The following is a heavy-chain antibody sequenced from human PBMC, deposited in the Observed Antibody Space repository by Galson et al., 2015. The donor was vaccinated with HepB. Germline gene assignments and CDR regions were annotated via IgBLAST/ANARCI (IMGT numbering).Heavy chain of an antibody. J-gene: IGHJ4*02. CDR2: ISGSSNYI. D-gene: IGHD5-18*01. CDR1: GFTFSNYA. CDR3: ARDGDTLMVMGYYFDY. Sequence: SLRLSCAASGFTFSNYAMNWVRQAPGKGLEWVSSISGSSNYIHYADSVKGRFTISRDNAKNSLSLQMNSLRAEDTALYYCARDGDTLMVMGYYFDYWGQGA. V-gene: IGHV3-21*01.